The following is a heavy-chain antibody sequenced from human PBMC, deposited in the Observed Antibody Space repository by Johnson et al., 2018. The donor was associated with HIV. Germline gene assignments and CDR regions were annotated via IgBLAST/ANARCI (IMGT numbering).Heavy chain of an antibody. J-gene: IGHJ3*02. D-gene: IGHD3-10*01. Sequence: VQLVESGGGLVQPGGSLRLSCAASGFTFSSYDMHWVRQATGKGLEWVSAIGTAGDTYYPGSVKGRFTISRENAKNSLYLQMNSLRAGDTAVYYCARAPEVRGIDAFDIWGQGTMVTVS. CDR3: ARAPEVRGIDAFDI. V-gene: IGHV3-13*01. CDR2: IGTAGDT. CDR1: GFTFSSYD.